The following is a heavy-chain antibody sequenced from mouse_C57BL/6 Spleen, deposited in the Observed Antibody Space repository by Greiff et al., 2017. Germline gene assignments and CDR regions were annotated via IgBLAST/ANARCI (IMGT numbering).Heavy chain of an antibody. CDR3: ARKGDEYDPWCGY. Sequence: QVQLQQPGAELVKPGASVKLSCKASGYTFTSYWMHWVKQRPGRGLEWIGRIDPNRGGTKYNEKFKSKATLTVDKPPSPAYMQLSSLESEDTAVYYCARKGDEYDPWCGYWGQEALVTVAA. D-gene: IGHD2-4*01. J-gene: IGHJ3*01. CDR1: GYTFTSYW. CDR2: IDPNRGGT. V-gene: IGHV1-72*01.